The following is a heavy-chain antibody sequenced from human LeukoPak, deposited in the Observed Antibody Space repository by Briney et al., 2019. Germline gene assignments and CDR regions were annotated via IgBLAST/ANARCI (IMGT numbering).Heavy chain of an antibody. D-gene: IGHD2-2*01. CDR3: AGESQLPQISYHS. J-gene: IGHJ4*02. CDR2: IKQDGSEK. Sequence: PGGSLRLPRAAWGFTFSGYWMSWVRQAPGKGLEWVANIKQDGSEKYYVDSVKGRFTITRDNAKNSLFLQMNSLRVEDTAVYYCAGESQLPQISYHSWGQGTLVTVSS. V-gene: IGHV3-7*01. CDR1: GFTFSGYW.